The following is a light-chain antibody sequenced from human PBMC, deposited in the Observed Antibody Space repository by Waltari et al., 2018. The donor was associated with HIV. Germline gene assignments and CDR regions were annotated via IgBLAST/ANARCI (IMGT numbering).Light chain of an antibody. CDR3: QQGYSTPPPT. Sequence: IQLTQSPSSLSASVGDSVTITCRASQTISSFLNWYQQKPGKAPKLLIYTTSSLHGGVPSRFRGSGSGTTFTLTISSLQPEDFATYYCQQGYSTPPPTFGGGTKVEI. V-gene: IGKV1-39*01. CDR2: TTS. CDR1: QTISSF. J-gene: IGKJ4*01.